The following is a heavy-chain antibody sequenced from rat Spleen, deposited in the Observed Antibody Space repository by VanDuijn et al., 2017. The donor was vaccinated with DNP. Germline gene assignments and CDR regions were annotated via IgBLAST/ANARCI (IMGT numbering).Heavy chain of an antibody. J-gene: IGHJ2*01. V-gene: IGHV5-22*01. CDR2: IGSAAYAP. CDR3: VRWNSGHFDY. CDR1: GFTFSAYY. D-gene: IGHD4-3*01. Sequence: EVQLVETGGGLVQPGRSLKLSCVASGFTFSAYYMAWVRQAPAKGLEWVAYIGSAAYAPYYGDSVKGRFTISRDNAKSTLYLQMNSLRSEDMATYYCVRWNSGHFDYWGQGVMVTVSS.